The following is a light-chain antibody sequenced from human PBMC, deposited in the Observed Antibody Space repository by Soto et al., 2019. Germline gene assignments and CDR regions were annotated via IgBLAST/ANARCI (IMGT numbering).Light chain of an antibody. Sequence: QSALTQPCSVSGSPGQSVTISCTGTSSDVGGYNYVSWYQQHPGKAPKLMIYDVSKRPSGVPDRFSGSKSGNTASLTISGLQAEDEADYYCCSYAGSSSYVFGTGTKVTVL. J-gene: IGLJ1*01. CDR2: DVS. CDR3: CSYAGSSSYV. CDR1: SSDVGGYNY. V-gene: IGLV2-11*01.